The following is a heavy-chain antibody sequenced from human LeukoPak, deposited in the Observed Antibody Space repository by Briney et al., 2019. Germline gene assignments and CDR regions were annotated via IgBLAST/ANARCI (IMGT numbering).Heavy chain of an antibody. D-gene: IGHD2-15*01. V-gene: IGHV3-15*01. Sequence: PGGSLRLSCAASGFTFSSALMSWVRQAPGKGLEWVGRIKSKTDGGTTDYAAPVKGRFTISRDDSKNTLYLQMNSLKTEDTAVYYCLEDCSGGSCPGYWGQGTLVTVSS. J-gene: IGHJ4*02. CDR1: GFTFSSAL. CDR2: IKSKTDGGTT. CDR3: LEDCSGGSCPGY.